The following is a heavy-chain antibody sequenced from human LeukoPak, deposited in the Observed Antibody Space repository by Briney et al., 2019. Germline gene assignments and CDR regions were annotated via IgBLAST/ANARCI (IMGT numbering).Heavy chain of an antibody. CDR1: GLTFSNAW. J-gene: IGHJ4*02. D-gene: IGHD5-12*01. CDR3: ATDSLEANF. CDR2: IKSKVNGGTT. Sequence: PGGSLRLSCAASGLTFSNAWMSWVRQAPGKGLEWVGRIKSKVNGGTTDYAAPVKGRFAILRDDSKNTVYLQTNSLKTEDTALYYCATDSLEANFWGQGTLVTVSS. V-gene: IGHV3-15*01.